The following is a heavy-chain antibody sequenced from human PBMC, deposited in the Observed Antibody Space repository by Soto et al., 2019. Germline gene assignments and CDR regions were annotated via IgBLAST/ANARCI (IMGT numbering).Heavy chain of an antibody. J-gene: IGHJ3*02. CDR2: IYYSGST. CDR3: ARHGPWFGELSAFDI. Sequence: QLQLQESGPGLVKPSETLSLTSTVSGGSISSSSYYWGWIRQPPGKGLEWIGSIYYSGSTYYNPSLKSRVSISVDTSKNQFSLKLSSVTAADTAVYYCARHGPWFGELSAFDIWGQGTMVTVSS. CDR1: GGSISSSSYY. D-gene: IGHD3-10*01. V-gene: IGHV4-39*01.